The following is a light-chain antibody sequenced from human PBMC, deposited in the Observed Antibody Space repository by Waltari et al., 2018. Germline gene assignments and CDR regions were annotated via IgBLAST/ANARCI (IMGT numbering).Light chain of an antibody. CDR2: WAS. CDR3: QQYYRTPIT. V-gene: IGKV4-1*01. Sequence: DIVMTQSPDSLALSLGERATINCKASQSVLSTSISQTYLAWYQQRPGQPPKLLIYWASTRESGVPDRFSGSGSGTDFTLTISSLQAEDVAVYYCQQYYRTPITFGQGTRLEIK. CDR1: QSVLSTSISQTY. J-gene: IGKJ5*01.